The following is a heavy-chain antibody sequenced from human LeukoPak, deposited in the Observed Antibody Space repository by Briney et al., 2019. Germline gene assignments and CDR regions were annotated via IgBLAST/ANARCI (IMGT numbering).Heavy chain of an antibody. Sequence: PGGSLRLSCAASGFTVSSNYMSWVRQAPGKGLEWVSVIYSGGSTYYADSVKGRFTISRDNSKNTLYLQMNSLRAEDTAVYYCARVVVGALEGGWFDPWGQGTLVTVSS. J-gene: IGHJ5*02. CDR2: IYSGGST. D-gene: IGHD2-15*01. CDR1: GFTVSSNY. V-gene: IGHV3-66*01. CDR3: ARVVVGALEGGWFDP.